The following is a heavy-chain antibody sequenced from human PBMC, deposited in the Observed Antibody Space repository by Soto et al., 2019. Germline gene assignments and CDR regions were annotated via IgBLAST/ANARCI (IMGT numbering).Heavy chain of an antibody. V-gene: IGHV3-30*18. CDR1: GFIFNDYG. J-gene: IGHJ3*02. CDR2: ISFDGNNK. D-gene: IGHD5-18*01. CDR3: VKGDLDTAVVNSADAFDI. Sequence: QVKLVESGGGVVQPGRSLRLSCEASGFIFNDYGMHWVRQAPGKGLDWVAVISFDGNNKYYAQSVKGRFTISRDNSKNTLFQHMDSLRREDTAVYHCVKGDLDTAVVNSADAFDIWGQGTMVTVSS.